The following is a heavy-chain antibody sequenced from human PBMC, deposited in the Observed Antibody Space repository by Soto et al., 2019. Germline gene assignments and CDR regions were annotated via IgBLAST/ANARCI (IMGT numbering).Heavy chain of an antibody. CDR3: AKSGANIRYHHYGLGV. J-gene: IGHJ6*02. Sequence: WETVSLTCTVSGASVSSADRYWSWIRQSPGKGLEWIGYIYYTETTNYNPSLRSRATISLDRPNNQFSLQLSAVTDADAADYYCAKSGANIRYHHYGLGVWGRGTTAAVSS. CDR2: IYYTETT. D-gene: IGHD3-10*01. V-gene: IGHV4-61*08. CDR1: GASVSSADRY.